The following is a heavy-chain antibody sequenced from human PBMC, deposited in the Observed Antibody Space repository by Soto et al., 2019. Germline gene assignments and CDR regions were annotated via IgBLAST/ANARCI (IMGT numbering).Heavy chain of an antibody. D-gene: IGHD5-12*01. J-gene: IGHJ5*02. CDR3: ARARASGYDYPEWFDP. V-gene: IGHV4-30-4*01. Sequence: SETLSLTCPVSGCSISSGDYYWSWIRQPPGKGLEWIGYIYYSGSTYYNPSLKSRVTISVDTSKNQFSLKLSSVTAADTAVYYCARARASGYDYPEWFDPWGQGTLVTVSS. CDR2: IYYSGST. CDR1: GCSISSGDYY.